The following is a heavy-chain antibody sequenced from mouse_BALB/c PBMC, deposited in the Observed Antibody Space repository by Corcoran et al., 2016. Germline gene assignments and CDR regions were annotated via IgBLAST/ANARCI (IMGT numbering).Heavy chain of an antibody. J-gene: IGHJ2*01. CDR2: INTYTGEP. Sequence: QIQLVQSGPELKKPGETVKISCKASGYTFTNYGMNWVKQAPGKGLKWMGWINTYTGEPTYADDFKGRFAFSLETSASTAYLQINNLKNEDMATYFCARSGTSEYFDYWGQGTTLTVSS. V-gene: IGHV9-1*02. D-gene: IGHD4-1*01. CDR3: ARSGTSEYFDY. CDR1: GYTFTNYG.